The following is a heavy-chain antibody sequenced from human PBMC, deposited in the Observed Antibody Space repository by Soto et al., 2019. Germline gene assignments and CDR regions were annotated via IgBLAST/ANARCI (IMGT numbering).Heavy chain of an antibody. CDR1: GGSISGSYYY. D-gene: IGHD1-26*01. CDR2: VFYTGFT. J-gene: IGHJ5*02. Sequence: PSETLSLTCAVSGGSISGSYYYWGWLRQSPGKGPEWIGSVFYTGFTSYNPSLESRVSVSVDTSKNQFSLKLSSVTAADTAVYYCARDMHAGFTHYFDPWGQGTLVTV. V-gene: IGHV4-39*07. CDR3: ARDMHAGFTHYFDP.